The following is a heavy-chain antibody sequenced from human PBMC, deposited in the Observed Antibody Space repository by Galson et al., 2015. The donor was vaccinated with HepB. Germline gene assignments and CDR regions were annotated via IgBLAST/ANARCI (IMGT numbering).Heavy chain of an antibody. V-gene: IGHV3-23*01. CDR3: AREGGGATRGTAFDI. D-gene: IGHD1-26*01. CDR1: GFTFSNYA. Sequence: SLRLSCAASGFTFSNYAMSWVRQAPGKGLEWVSALSGSGGDTYYADSVKGRFTISRDNSKNTLYLQMNSLRAEDTAVYYCAREGGGATRGTAFDIWGQGTMVTVSS. CDR2: LSGSGGDT. J-gene: IGHJ3*02.